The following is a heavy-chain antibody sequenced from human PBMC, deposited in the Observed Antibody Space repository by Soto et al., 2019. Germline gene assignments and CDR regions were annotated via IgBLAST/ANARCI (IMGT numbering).Heavy chain of an antibody. CDR3: ARCGGFGEQHSDAFDI. D-gene: IGHD3-10*01. CDR1: GFTFSGYG. V-gene: IGHV3-13*01. CDR2: IGTSGHA. J-gene: IGHJ3*02. Sequence: EVQLVESGGGLVQAGGSLRLSCVASGFTFSGYGMHWVRQAAGESLEWVSVIGTSGHAFYAGSVKGRFTITREDAKNSVYLQMNSLRDGDTAVYYCARCGGFGEQHSDAFDIWGQGTMVTVSS.